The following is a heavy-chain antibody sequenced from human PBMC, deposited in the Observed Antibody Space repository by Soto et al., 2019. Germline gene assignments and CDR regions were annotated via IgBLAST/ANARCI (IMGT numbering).Heavy chain of an antibody. V-gene: IGHV3-53*01. J-gene: IGHJ5*02. D-gene: IGHD1-1*01. CDR1: GFTVSSNF. CDR3: ARVPPGESTRPKHNWFDP. Sequence: PGGSLRLSCAASGFTVSSNFMSWVRQAPGKELEWVSAIYSGGSTYYRDSVKGRFTISRDNSKNTLYLQMSSLSAEDTAVYYCARVPPGESTRPKHNWFDPWGQGTLVTVSS. CDR2: IYSGGST.